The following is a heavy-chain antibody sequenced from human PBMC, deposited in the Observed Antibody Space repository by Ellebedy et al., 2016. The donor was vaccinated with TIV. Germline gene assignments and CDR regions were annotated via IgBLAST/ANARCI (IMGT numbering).Heavy chain of an antibody. J-gene: IGHJ5*02. CDR2: INAGNGNT. CDR1: GYTFTSYA. D-gene: IGHD3-3*01. CDR3: ARDAGSTYYDFWSGYYSDWFDP. V-gene: IGHV1-3*01. Sequence: ASVKVSCKASGYTFTSYAMHWVRQAPGQRLEWMGWINAGNGNTKYSQKFQGRVTITRDTSASTAYMELSSLRSEDTAVYYCARDAGSTYYDFWSGYYSDWFDPWGQGTLVTVSS.